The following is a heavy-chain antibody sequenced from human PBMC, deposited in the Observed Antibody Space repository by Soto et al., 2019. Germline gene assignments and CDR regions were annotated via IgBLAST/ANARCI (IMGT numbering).Heavy chain of an antibody. CDR2: IYYSGST. J-gene: IGHJ4*02. V-gene: IGHV4-30-4*01. D-gene: IGHD3-9*01. CDR3: ARGLGGEYRYSGDY. CDR1: GGSISSGDYY. Sequence: SETLSLTCTVSGGSISSGDYYWSWIRQPPGKGLEWIGYIYYSGSTYYNPSLKSRVTISVDTSKNQFSLKLSSVTAADTAVYYCARGLGGEYRYSGDYWGQGTLVTVSS.